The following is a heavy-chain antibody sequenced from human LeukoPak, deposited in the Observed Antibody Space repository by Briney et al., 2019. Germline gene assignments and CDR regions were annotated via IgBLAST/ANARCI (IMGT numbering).Heavy chain of an antibody. CDR3: ARETAAAGGGYDFDY. CDR2: INPSGGST. J-gene: IGHJ4*02. D-gene: IGHD6-13*01. V-gene: IGHV1-46*01. CDR1: GYTFTSYY. Sequence: ASVKVSCKASGYTFTSYYMHWVRQAPGQGLEWMGIINPSGGSTSYAQKFQGRVTMTRDTSTSTVYMELSSLRSEDTAVYYCARETAAAGGGYDFDYWGQGTLVTVSS.